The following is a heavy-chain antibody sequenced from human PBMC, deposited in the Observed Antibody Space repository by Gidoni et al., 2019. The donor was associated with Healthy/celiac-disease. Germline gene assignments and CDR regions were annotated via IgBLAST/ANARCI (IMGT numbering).Heavy chain of an antibody. Sequence: APGQGLEWMGGIIPIFGTANYAQKFQGRVTITADESTSTAYMELSSLRSEDTAVYYCARAGEYDPYYYGSGGDYWGQGTLVTVSS. CDR2: IIPIFGTA. D-gene: IGHD3-10*01. J-gene: IGHJ4*02. CDR3: ARAGEYDPYYYGSGGDY. V-gene: IGHV1-69*01.